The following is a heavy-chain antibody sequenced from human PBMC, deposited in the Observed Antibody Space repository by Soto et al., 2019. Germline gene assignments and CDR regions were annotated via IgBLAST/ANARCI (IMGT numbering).Heavy chain of an antibody. Sequence: PGGSLRLSCAASGFTFSSHALTWVRQAPGKGLEWVSSFSGRSGDTYYAASVKGRFTISGDSSKNTVILQMNNLRADDTALYYCARDSSAWPNYFDSWGQGIQVTVS. CDR2: FSGRSGDT. CDR3: ARDSSAWPNYFDS. D-gene: IGHD6-19*01. J-gene: IGHJ4*02. CDR1: GFTFSSHA. V-gene: IGHV3-23*01.